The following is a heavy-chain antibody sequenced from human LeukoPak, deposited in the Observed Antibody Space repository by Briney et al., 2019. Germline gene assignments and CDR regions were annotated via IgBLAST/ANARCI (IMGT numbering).Heavy chain of an antibody. CDR1: GGTFSSYA. V-gene: IGHV1-69*13. CDR2: IIPIFGTA. D-gene: IGHD3-22*01. CDR3: AREDYYDSSEI. J-gene: IGHJ3*02. Sequence: SVTVSCTASGGTFSSYAISWVRQAPGQGLEWMGGIIPIFGTANYAQKFQGRVTITADESTSTAYMELSSLRSEDTAVYYCAREDYYDSSEIWGQGTMVTVSS.